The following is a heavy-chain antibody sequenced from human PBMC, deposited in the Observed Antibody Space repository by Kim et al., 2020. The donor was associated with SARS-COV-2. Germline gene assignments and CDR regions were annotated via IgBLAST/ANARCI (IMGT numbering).Heavy chain of an antibody. V-gene: IGHV1-69*13. CDR1: GGTFSSYA. Sequence: SVKVSCKASGGTFSSYAISWVRQAPGQGLEWMGGIIPIFGTANYAQKFQGRVTITADESTSTAYMELSSLRSEDTAVYYCARHAGSPNRGYYYYMDVWGKGTTVTVSS. J-gene: IGHJ6*03. CDR2: IIPIFGTA. D-gene: IGHD3-10*01. CDR3: ARHAGSPNRGYYYYMDV.